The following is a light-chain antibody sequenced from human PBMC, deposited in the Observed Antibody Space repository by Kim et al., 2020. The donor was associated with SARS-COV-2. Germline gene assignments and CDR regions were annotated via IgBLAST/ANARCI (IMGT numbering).Light chain of an antibody. CDR2: AAS. Sequence: ASGGDRVTITCRASQGISSYLAWYQQKPGTAPKLLIYAASTLQSGVPSRFSGSGSGTDFTLTISSLQPEDFATYYCQQLNSYPRTFGGGTKVDIK. CDR1: QGISSY. V-gene: IGKV1-9*01. CDR3: QQLNSYPRT. J-gene: IGKJ4*01.